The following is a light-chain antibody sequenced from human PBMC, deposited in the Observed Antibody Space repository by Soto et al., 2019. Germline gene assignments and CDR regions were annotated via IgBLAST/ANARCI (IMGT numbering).Light chain of an antibody. V-gene: IGKV1-39*01. Sequence: DXQMTQSPSALSASVGDRVTITCRASQTISTYLNWYQQKPGKAPKLLIYAASTLQSGVPSRFSGSGSGTDFTLTISSLQPEDFATYYCQQSLGIPYTFGQGTRLEIK. CDR3: QQSLGIPYT. CDR1: QTISTY. CDR2: AAS. J-gene: IGKJ2*01.